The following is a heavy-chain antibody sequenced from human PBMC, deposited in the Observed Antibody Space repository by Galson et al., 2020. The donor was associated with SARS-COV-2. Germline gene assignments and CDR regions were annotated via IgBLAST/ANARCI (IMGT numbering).Heavy chain of an antibody. CDR1: GFTFSSYT. CDR2: ISSSSSTI. J-gene: IGHJ4*02. CDR3: ARSPPIPKYCSGGSCSYFFDY. Sequence: GESLKISCAASGFTFSSYTMNWVRQAPGKGLEWVSYISSSSSTIYYADSVKGRFTISRDNAKNSLYLQMNSLRAEDTAVYYCARSPPIPKYCSGGSCSYFFDYWGQGTLVIVSS. V-gene: IGHV3-48*04. D-gene: IGHD2-15*01.